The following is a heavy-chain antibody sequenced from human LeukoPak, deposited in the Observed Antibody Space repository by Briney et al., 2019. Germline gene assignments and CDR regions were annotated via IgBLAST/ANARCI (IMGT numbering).Heavy chain of an antibody. CDR1: GGSISSSSYY. D-gene: IGHD3-10*01. CDR3: ARHSGSGSYHSPFGN. Sequence: PSETLSLTCTVSGGSISSSSYYWVWIRQPPGKGLEWIGSIYYSGSTYYNPSLKSRVTISVDTSKNQFSLELTSVTAADTAVYYCARHSGSGSYHSPFGNWGQGTLVTVSS. CDR2: IYYSGST. V-gene: IGHV4-39*01. J-gene: IGHJ4*02.